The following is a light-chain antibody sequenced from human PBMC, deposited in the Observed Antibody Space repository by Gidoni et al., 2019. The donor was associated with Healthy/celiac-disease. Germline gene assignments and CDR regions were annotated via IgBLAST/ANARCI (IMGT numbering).Light chain of an antibody. J-gene: IGLJ3*02. CDR3: AAWDDSLSGWV. V-gene: IGLV1-47*01. CDR1: SSNIGSNY. Sequence: QSVLTQPPSASGTPCQRVTISCSGSSSNIGSNYVYWYQQLPGTAPKLLIYRNNQRPSGVPDRFSGSKSGTSASLAISGLRSEDEADYYCAAWDDSLSGWVFGGGTKLTVL. CDR2: RNN.